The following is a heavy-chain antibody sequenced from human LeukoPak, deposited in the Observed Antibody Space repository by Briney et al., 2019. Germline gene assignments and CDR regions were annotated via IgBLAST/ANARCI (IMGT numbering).Heavy chain of an antibody. Sequence: SETLSLTCTVSGGSISTTYYYWGWIRQPPGKGLEWIGSIYYSGSTYYNPSLKSRVTISLDTSKNHFSLKLSSVTAADTAMYCCARDRAAGWFDPWGQGTLVTVSS. CDR3: ARDRAAGWFDP. CDR1: GGSISTTYYY. V-gene: IGHV4-39*07. CDR2: IYYSGST. D-gene: IGHD6-13*01. J-gene: IGHJ5*02.